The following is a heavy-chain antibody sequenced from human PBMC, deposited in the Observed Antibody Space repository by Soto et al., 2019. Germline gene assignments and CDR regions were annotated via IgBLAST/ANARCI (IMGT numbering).Heavy chain of an antibody. D-gene: IGHD3-10*01. V-gene: IGHV4-61*01. J-gene: IGHJ6*02. CDR2: IYYSGST. CDR3: AREVLLWFGELSYPHSYYYGMDV. Sequence: SETLSLTCTVSGGSVSSGSYYWSWIRQPPGKGREWIGYIYYSGSTNYNPSLKSRVTISVDTSKNPFSMKMSSVTAADTAVYYCAREVLLWFGELSYPHSYYYGMDVWGQGTTVTVSS. CDR1: GGSVSSGSYY.